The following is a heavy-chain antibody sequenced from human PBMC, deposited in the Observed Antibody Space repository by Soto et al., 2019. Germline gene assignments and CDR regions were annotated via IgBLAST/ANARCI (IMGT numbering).Heavy chain of an antibody. CDR2: ISGSGDST. CDR1: GFTFSSYG. J-gene: IGHJ1*01. Sequence: PGGSLRLSCAASGFTFSSYGMHWVRQAPGKGLEWVAVISGSGDSTYYVDSVKGRFTISRDNSKNTLYLQMNSLRAEDTAVYYCAKGVPGIAVAGTGYFQHWGQGTLVTVSS. CDR3: AKGVPGIAVAGTGYFQH. V-gene: IGHV3-23*01. D-gene: IGHD6-19*01.